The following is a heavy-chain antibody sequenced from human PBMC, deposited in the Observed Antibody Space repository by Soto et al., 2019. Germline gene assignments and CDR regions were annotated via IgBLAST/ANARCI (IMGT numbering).Heavy chain of an antibody. CDR1: GFTVSSYA. J-gene: IGHJ3*02. CDR2: ISGSGGST. CDR3: ARDSNYVGAFDI. Sequence: GGSLSLSCAASGFTVSSYAMSWVRQAPGKGLEWVSAISGSGGSTYYADSVKGSFTISRDNSKNTLYLQMNSLRAEDTALYYCARDSNYVGAFDIWGQGTMVTVSS. V-gene: IGHV3-23*01. D-gene: IGHD4-4*01.